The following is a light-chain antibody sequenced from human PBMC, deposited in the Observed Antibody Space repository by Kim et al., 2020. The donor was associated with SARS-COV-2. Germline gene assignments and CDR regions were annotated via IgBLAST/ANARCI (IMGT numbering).Light chain of an antibody. V-gene: IGLV3-19*01. CDR1: SLRSYY. J-gene: IGLJ2*01. Sequence: SSELTQDPAVSVALGQTVRITCQGDSLRSYYASWYQQKPGQAPVLVIYGRNNRPSGIPDRFSGSTSGNTASLTITGAQAEDEADSYCKSRDSSGNVVFGGGTQLTIL. CDR3: KSRDSSGNVV. CDR2: GRN.